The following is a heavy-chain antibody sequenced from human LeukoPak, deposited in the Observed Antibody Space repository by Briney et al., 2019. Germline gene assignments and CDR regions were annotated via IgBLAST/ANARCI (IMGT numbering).Heavy chain of an antibody. V-gene: IGHV4-34*01. J-gene: IGHJ4*02. CDR1: GGSFSGYY. CDR3: ARHIFAIDY. D-gene: IGHD3-9*01. CDR2: INHSGST. Sequence: NPSETLSLTCAVYGGSFSGYYWSWIRQPPGKGLEWIGEINHSGSTTYNPSLQSRVTISLDTSKNQFSLQLSSVTAADTAVYYCARHIFAIDYWGQGTLVTVSS.